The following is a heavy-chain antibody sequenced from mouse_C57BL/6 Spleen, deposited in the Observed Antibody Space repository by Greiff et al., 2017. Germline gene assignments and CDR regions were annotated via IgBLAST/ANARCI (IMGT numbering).Heavy chain of an antibody. J-gene: IGHJ4*01. CDR2: IRSKSSNYAT. CDR1: GFTFNTYA. Sequence: EVNVVESGGGLVQPKGSLKLSCAASGFTFNTYAMHWVRQAPGKGLEWVARIRSKSSNYATYYADSVKDRFTISRDDSQSMLYLQMNNLKTEDTAMYYCVRDLITTVVARGSIYYAMDYWGQGTSVTVSS. V-gene: IGHV10-3*01. D-gene: IGHD1-1*01. CDR3: VRDLITTVVARGSIYYAMDY.